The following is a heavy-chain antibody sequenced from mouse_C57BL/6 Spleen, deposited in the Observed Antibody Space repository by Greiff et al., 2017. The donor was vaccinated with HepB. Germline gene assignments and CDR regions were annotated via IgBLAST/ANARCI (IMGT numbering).Heavy chain of an antibody. J-gene: IGHJ2*01. CDR3: AILYYGNSFDY. D-gene: IGHD2-1*01. CDR2: IHPNSGST. V-gene: IGHV1-64*01. Sequence: QVQLKQPGAELVKPGASVKLSCKASGYTFTSYWMHWVKQRPGQGLEWIGMIHPNSGSTNYNEKFKSKATLTVDKSSSTAYMQLSSLTSEDSAVYYCAILYYGNSFDYWGQGTTLTVSS. CDR1: GYTFTSYW.